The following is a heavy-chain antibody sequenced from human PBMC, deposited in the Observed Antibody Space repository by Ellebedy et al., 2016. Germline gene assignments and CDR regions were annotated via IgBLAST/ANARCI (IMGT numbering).Heavy chain of an antibody. CDR1: GGSVRSGSYY. CDR3: MMWPRTRGAVGY. J-gene: IGHJ4*02. Sequence: SETLSLTCSVSGGSVRSGSYYWTWIRQPPGKGLEWVGYITYSGNTNYNPSLKSRVTISVDMSKNQFSVQLSSVTAADTAVYYCMMWPRTRGAVGYWGQGTLVSVSP. CDR2: ITYSGNT. V-gene: IGHV4-61*01. D-gene: IGHD5-12*01.